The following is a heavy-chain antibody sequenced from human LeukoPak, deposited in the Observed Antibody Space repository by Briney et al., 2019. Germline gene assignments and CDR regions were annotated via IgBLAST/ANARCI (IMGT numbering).Heavy chain of an antibody. CDR1: GFSLSSYG. CDR3: AKDRPYITSWYGCSTP. CDR2: LSDSGGGT. Sequence: GGTLRLSCAASGFSLSSYGMTWVRQAPGKQLEWVSTLSDSGGGTYYADSVKGRFTISRDNSRNTLYLQMHSLRVEDTAVYYCAKDRPYITSWYGCSTPWGQGTLVTVSS. D-gene: IGHD6-13*01. V-gene: IGHV3-23*01. J-gene: IGHJ5*02.